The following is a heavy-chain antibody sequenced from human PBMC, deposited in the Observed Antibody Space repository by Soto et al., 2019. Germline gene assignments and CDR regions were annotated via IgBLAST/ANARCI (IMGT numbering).Heavy chain of an antibody. CDR3: PTLAVAGYGFAY. Sequence: QVQLQESGPGLVKPSGTLSLTCAVSGGSISSSNWWSWVRQPPGKGLEWIGEIYHSGSTNYNPSLNSRVTISVDKPHTQFSLQLSSVPAADTAVYSCPTLAVAGYGFAYWGQGTLVTVSS. D-gene: IGHD6-19*01. V-gene: IGHV4-4*02. J-gene: IGHJ4*02. CDR2: IYHSGST. CDR1: GGSISSSNW.